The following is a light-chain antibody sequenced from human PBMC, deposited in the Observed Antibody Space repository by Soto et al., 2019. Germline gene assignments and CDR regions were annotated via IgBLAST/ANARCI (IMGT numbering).Light chain of an antibody. CDR2: GAS. J-gene: IGKJ5*01. V-gene: IGKV3D-15*01. CDR1: ESLSSAY. Sequence: EIVLTQSPGTLSLSPGERATLSCRASESLSSAYLAWYQQKPGQAPRLLLYGASTRATGIPDRFSGSGSGTEFTLTISSLQSEDFAVYYCQQYNNWPPITFGQGTRLE. CDR3: QQYNNWPPIT.